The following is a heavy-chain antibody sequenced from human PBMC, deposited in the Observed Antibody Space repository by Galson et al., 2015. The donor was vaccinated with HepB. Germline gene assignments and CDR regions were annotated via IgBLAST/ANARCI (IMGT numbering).Heavy chain of an antibody. J-gene: IGHJ4*02. CDR3: ARDLGAAAGTPFDS. CDR1: GFTFTDYT. D-gene: IGHD6-13*01. Sequence: SLRLSCAASGFTFTDYTMNWVRQAPGQRLEWVSSLSGSFTYIYYADSVKGRFIISRDNAKNSLHLQMNSLRVEDTAVYYCARDLGAAAGTPFDSWGQGILVTVSS. CDR2: LSGSFTYI. V-gene: IGHV3-21*01.